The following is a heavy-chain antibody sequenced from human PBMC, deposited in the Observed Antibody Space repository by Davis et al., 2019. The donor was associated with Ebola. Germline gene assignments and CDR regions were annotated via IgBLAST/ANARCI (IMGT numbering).Heavy chain of an antibody. CDR2: IYHTGRT. CDR3: AGGVLVPAAIGWYWFDP. Sequence: GSLRLSCTVSGGSISYYYWNWIRQAPGKGLEWIGYIYHTGRTNYNPSLKSRVTISVDTSKNQFSLKLSSVTAADTAVYYCAGGVLVPAAIGWYWFDPWGQGTLVTVSS. CDR1: GGSISYYY. J-gene: IGHJ5*02. D-gene: IGHD2-2*02. V-gene: IGHV4-59*01.